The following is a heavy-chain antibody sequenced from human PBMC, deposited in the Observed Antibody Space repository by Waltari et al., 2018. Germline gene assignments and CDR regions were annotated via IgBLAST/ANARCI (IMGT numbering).Heavy chain of an antibody. CDR2: IYHSGST. J-gene: IGHJ4*02. V-gene: IGHV4-4*02. D-gene: IGHD2-21*01. Sequence: QVQLQESGPGLVNPSGTLSLTCAISGGSISNDNWGSWVRQPPGKGPEWIGEIYHSGSTHYNPSLKSRITISVDKSTNQFSLKLTSVTAADTAVYYCAEMGYYYFESWGQGTLVTVSS. CDR3: AEMGYYYFES. CDR1: GGSISNDNW.